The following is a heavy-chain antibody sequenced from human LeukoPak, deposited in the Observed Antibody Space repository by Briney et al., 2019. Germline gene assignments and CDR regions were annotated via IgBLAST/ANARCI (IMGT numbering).Heavy chain of an antibody. CDR2: IYSGGST. D-gene: IGHD5-18*01. CDR3: ARGDTAIVN. CDR1: GFTFSSYA. Sequence: PGGSLRPSCAASGFTFSSYAMSWVRQAPGKGLEWVSVIYSGGSTYYADSVKGRFTISRDNSKNTLFLQMNSLRVEDAAVYYCARGDTAIVNWGQGTLVTVSS. J-gene: IGHJ4*02. V-gene: IGHV3-66*01.